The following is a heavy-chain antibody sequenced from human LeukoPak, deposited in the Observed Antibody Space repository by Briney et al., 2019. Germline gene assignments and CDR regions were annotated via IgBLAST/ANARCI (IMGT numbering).Heavy chain of an antibody. J-gene: IGHJ6*02. CDR1: GYSFTSYW. V-gene: IGHV5-51*01. CDR3: ARVGDSSGHNYYYYGMDV. Sequence: GESLKISCKGSGYSFTSYWIGWVRQMPGKGLEWMGIIYPGDSDTRYSPSFQGHVTISADKSISTAYLQWSSLKASDTAMYYCARVGDSSGHNYYYYGMDVWGQGTTVTVSS. D-gene: IGHD3-22*01. CDR2: IYPGDSDT.